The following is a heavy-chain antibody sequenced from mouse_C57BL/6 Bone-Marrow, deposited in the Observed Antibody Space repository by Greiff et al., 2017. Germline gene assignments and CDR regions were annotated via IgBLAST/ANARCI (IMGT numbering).Heavy chain of an antibody. Sequence: QVQLQQSGAELARPGASVKLSCKASGYTFTSYGISWVKQRTGQGLEWIGEIYPRSGNTYYNEKFKGKATLTADKSSSTAYMALRSLTSENSAVYFCARLRYYGSSYAGYWGQGTTLTVSS. CDR3: ARLRYYGSSYAGY. D-gene: IGHD1-1*01. J-gene: IGHJ2*01. CDR2: IYPRSGNT. V-gene: IGHV1-81*01. CDR1: GYTFTSYG.